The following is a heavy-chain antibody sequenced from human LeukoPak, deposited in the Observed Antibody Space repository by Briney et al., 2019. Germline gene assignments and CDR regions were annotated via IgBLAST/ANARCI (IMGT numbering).Heavy chain of an antibody. D-gene: IGHD3-22*01. CDR2: ISDSGGST. CDR3: AKSEVASGYGPIDF. J-gene: IGHJ4*02. CDR1: GFTFSSYA. V-gene: IGHV3-23*01. Sequence: PGGSLRLSCAASGFTFSSYAMNWVRQAPGKGLEWVSGISDSGGSTFYANSVKGRFTISRDNSKNTLYLQMNSLRAEDTAVYYCAKSEVASGYGPIDFWGQGTLVTVSS.